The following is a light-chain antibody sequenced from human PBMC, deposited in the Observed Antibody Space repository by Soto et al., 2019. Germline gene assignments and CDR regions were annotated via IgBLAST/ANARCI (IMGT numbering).Light chain of an antibody. CDR1: SSNRGSNY. J-gene: IGLJ1*01. CDR3: AAWDDSLSAFYV. CDR2: RNN. V-gene: IGLV1-47*01. Sequence: QSVLTQPPSASGTPGKRVTISCSGSSSNRGSNYVYWYQQLPGTAPKLLIYRNNQRPSGVPDRVSGSKSGTSASLAISGLRSEDEADYYCAAWDDSLSAFYVFGTGTKLTVL.